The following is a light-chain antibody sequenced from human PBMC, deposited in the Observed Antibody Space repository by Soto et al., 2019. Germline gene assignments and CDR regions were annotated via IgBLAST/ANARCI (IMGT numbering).Light chain of an antibody. Sequence: QSVLTQPPSASGTPGQRVTISCSGSISNIGSNTVNWYQQLPGTAPKLLIYSNNQRPSGVPDRFSGSKSGTSASLAISGLQSEDEADYYCAAWDDSLRGYVFGPGTKVTVL. CDR2: SNN. J-gene: IGLJ1*01. V-gene: IGLV1-44*01. CDR3: AAWDDSLRGYV. CDR1: ISNIGSNT.